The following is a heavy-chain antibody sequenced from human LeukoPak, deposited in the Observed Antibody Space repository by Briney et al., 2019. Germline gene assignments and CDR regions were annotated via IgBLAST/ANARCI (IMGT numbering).Heavy chain of an antibody. D-gene: IGHD3-16*02. CDR1: GGSISSYY. J-gene: IGHJ4*02. V-gene: IGHV4-59*01. CDR3: ARSHDHLWGNYPDY. CDR2: IYYSGST. Sequence: SETLSLTCTVSGGSISSYYWSWIRQPPGKGLEWIRYIYYSGSTNYNPSLKSRVTISVDTSKNQFSLKLSSVTAADTAVYYCARSHDHLWGNYPDYWGQGTLVTVSS.